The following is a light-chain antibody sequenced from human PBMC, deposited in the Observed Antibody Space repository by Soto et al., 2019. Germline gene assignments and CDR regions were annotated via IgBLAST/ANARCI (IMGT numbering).Light chain of an antibody. Sequence: QLVLTQPPSASGTPGQRVTISCSGSSSNIGSNTVNWYQQFPGTAPKLLIYRNNERPSGVPDRFSGSKSGTSASLAISGLQSEDEADYYCAAWDDSLNGYVFGTGTKLTVL. CDR1: SSNIGSNT. J-gene: IGLJ1*01. CDR3: AAWDDSLNGYV. V-gene: IGLV1-44*01. CDR2: RNN.